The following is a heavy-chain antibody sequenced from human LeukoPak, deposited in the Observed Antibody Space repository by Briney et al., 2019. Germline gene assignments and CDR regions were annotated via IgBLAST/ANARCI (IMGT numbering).Heavy chain of an antibody. Sequence: GGSLRLSCEASGFIFSSYSMNWVRQAPGKGLEWISKINSGSTTIYYKDSVRGRFTISRDNAKSSLSLQMNNLRVEDTAVYYCARDSPRLSYWGQGTLVTVSS. CDR1: GFIFSSYS. CDR2: INSGSTTI. CDR3: ARDSPRLSY. J-gene: IGHJ4*02. V-gene: IGHV3-48*01.